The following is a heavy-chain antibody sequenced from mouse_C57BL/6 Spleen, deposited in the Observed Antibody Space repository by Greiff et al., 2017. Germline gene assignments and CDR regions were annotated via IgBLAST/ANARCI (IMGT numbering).Heavy chain of an antibody. J-gene: IGHJ4*01. Sequence: VQLKESGPGLVKPSPSLSLTCSVTGYSITSGYYWNWIRQFPGNKLEWMGYISYDGSNNYNPSLKNRISFTRDTSNNPFFLKLNSVTTEDTATSYCARGKDGAYCAMDDWGQGTSVTVSS. D-gene: IGHD1-1*02. CDR1: GYSITSGYY. V-gene: IGHV3-6*01. CDR2: ISYDGSN. CDR3: ARGKDGAYCAMDD.